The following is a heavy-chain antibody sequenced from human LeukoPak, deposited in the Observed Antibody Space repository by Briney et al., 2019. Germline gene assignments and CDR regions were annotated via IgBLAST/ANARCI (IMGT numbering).Heavy chain of an antibody. CDR1: GFTFSSYA. J-gene: IGHJ6*02. CDR2: ISYDGSNK. CDR3: ARGIAPPTAYYYYGMDV. D-gene: IGHD6-13*01. Sequence: GGSLRLSCAASGFTFSSYAMHWVRQAPGKGLEWVAVISYDGSNKYYAGSVKGRFTISRDNSKNTLYLQMNSLRAEDTAVYYCARGIAPPTAYYYYGMDVWGQGTTVTVSS. V-gene: IGHV3-30-3*01.